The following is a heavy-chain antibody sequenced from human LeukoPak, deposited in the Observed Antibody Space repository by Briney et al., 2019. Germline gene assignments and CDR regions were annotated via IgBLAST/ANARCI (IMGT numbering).Heavy chain of an antibody. D-gene: IGHD6-6*01. V-gene: IGHV4-59*01. CDR2: IYYSGST. CDR3: ARMYSSSSEYNWFDP. Sequence: SETLSLTCTVSGGSISSYYWSWIRQPPGKGLEWIGYIYYSGSTNYNPSLKSRVTISVDTSKNQFSLKLSSVTAADTAVYYCARMYSSSSEYNWFDPWGQGTLVTVPS. J-gene: IGHJ5*02. CDR1: GGSISSYY.